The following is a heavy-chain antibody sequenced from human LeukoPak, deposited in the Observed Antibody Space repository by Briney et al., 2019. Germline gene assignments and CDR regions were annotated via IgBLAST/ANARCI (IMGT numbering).Heavy chain of an antibody. Sequence: SETLSLTCTVSGGSISIYYWNWIRQPAGKGLEWIGRIYTSGSTNYNPSLKSRVTMSVDTSKNQFSLKLSSVTAADTAVYYCARDPPTMVRGVNSRYYFDYWGQGTLVTVSS. V-gene: IGHV4-4*07. CDR1: GGSISIYY. CDR3: ARDPPTMVRGVNSRYYFDY. CDR2: IYTSGST. J-gene: IGHJ4*02. D-gene: IGHD3-10*01.